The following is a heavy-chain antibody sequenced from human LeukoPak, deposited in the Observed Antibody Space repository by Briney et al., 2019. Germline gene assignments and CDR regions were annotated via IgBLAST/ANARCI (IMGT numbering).Heavy chain of an antibody. J-gene: IGHJ4*02. D-gene: IGHD6-19*01. CDR3: ARGEGRSGWYFSVY. CDR1: GGSISNYY. V-gene: IGHV4-59*01. Sequence: KPSETLSLTCTVSGGSISNYYWSWIRQPPGMGLEWIGNIYYSGSTNYNPSLKSRVTISVETSKNQFSLKLSSVTAADTAVYYCARGEGRSGWYFSVYWGQGTLVTVSS. CDR2: IYYSGST.